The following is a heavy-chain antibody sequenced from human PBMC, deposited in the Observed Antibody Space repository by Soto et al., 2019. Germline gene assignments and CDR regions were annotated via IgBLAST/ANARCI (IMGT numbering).Heavy chain of an antibody. D-gene: IGHD1-20*01. Sequence: QVQLGQSGAEVKKPGASVKVSCKASGYTFTSYGISWVRQAPGQGLEWMGWISAYNGNKKYAQKVQGRVTMTTDTSTTTAYMEVRSLRSDDTAVYYCARDAAIGMNDYWGQGTLVTVSS. V-gene: IGHV1-18*01. J-gene: IGHJ4*02. CDR3: ARDAAIGMNDY. CDR1: GYTFTSYG. CDR2: ISAYNGNK.